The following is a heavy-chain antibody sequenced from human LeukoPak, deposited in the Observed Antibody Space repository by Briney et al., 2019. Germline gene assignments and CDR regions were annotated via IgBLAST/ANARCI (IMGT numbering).Heavy chain of an antibody. D-gene: IGHD3-22*01. CDR2: FDPEDGET. Sequence: ASVKVSCKASGYTFTRYYMHWVRQAPGKGLEWMGGFDPEDGETIYAQKFQGRVTMTEDTSTDTAYMELSSLRSEDTAVYYCATTYYYDSSGYKPLDYWGQGTLVTVSS. CDR3: ATTYYYDSSGYKPLDY. V-gene: IGHV1-24*01. CDR1: GYTFTRYY. J-gene: IGHJ4*02.